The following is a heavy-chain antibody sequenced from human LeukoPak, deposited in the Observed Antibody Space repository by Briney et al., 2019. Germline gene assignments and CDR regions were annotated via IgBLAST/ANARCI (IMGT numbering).Heavy chain of an antibody. CDR3: AKAFRGLREYYYYMDV. CDR2: NSGSAVTT. V-gene: IGHV3-23*01. CDR1: GFTFSNYA. D-gene: IGHD3-16*01. J-gene: IGHJ6*03. Sequence: GGSLRLSCAASGFTFSNYAMSWVRQAPGKGLEWVSANSGSAVTTYYGDSVKGRFTISRDNSKNTLYLQMNSLRAEDTAVYYCAKAFRGLREYYYYMDVWGKGTTVTVSS.